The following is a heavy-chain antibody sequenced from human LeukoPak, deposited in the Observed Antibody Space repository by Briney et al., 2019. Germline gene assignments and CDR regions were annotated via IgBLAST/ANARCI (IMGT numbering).Heavy chain of an antibody. Sequence: SETLSLTCTVSGGSISSYYWSWIRQPPGKGLEWIGYIYYSGSTNYNPSLKSRVTISVDTSKNQFSLKLSSVTAADTAVYYCARRPPGLLPFDYWGQGTLVTVSS. CDR2: IYYSGST. D-gene: IGHD3-22*01. V-gene: IGHV4-59*01. CDR3: ARRPPGLLPFDY. CDR1: GGSISSYY. J-gene: IGHJ4*02.